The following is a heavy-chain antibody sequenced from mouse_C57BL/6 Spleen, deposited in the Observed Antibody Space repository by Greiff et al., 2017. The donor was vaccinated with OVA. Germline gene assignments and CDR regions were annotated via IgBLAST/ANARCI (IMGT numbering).Heavy chain of an antibody. D-gene: IGHD2-4*01. J-gene: IGHJ2*01. V-gene: IGHV7-3*01. CDR2: FRNKANGYTT. CDR3: ASIYDDYDGPYYFDY. CDR1: GFTFPDYY. Sequence: VKLVASGGGLVQPGGSLSLSCAASGFTFPDYYMSWFRQPPWKALEWLGFFRNKANGYTTEYCASVKGLFTISRDNSQSILYLQMNALRAEDSATYYCASIYDDYDGPYYFDYWGQGTTLTVSS.